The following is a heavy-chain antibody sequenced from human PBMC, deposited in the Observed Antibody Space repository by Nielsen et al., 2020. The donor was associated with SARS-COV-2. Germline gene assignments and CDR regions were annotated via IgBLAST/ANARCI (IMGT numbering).Heavy chain of an antibody. CDR2: IRSKTNNYET. V-gene: IGHV3-73*01. CDR3: KHYYDMDV. Sequence: GESLEISYAASGFTFGDAIIHWVRQASGKGLEWVGRIRSKTNNYETSYAASVKGRFTISRDESKNMAYLQMSRLKTDDTAMYYCKHYYDMDVWGQGTTVTVSS. CDR1: GFTFGDAI. D-gene: IGHD2-21*01. J-gene: IGHJ6*02.